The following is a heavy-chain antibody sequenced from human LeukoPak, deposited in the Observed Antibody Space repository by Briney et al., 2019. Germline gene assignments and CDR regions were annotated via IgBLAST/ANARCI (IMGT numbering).Heavy chain of an antibody. V-gene: IGHV1-69*17. J-gene: IGHJ6*02. Sequence: GASVKVSCKASGGTFSSYAISWVRQAPGQGLEWMGVIFPIFGIANYAQKFQGGVTITADKSTSTAYMELSSLRSEDTAVYYCARGYSYGYRRVYYYGMDVWGQGTTVTVSS. CDR1: GGTFSSYA. CDR2: IFPIFGIA. D-gene: IGHD5-18*01. CDR3: ARGYSYGYRRVYYYGMDV.